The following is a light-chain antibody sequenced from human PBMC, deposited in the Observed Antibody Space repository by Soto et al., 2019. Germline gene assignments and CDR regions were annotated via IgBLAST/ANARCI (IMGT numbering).Light chain of an antibody. CDR1: SSNIGSNY. CDR2: RNN. J-gene: IGLJ2*01. V-gene: IGLV1-47*01. Sequence: QSVLTQPPSASGTPGQRVTISCSGSSSNIGSNYVYWYQQLPGTAPKLLIYRNNQRPSGVPDRFSGSKSGTSASLAISGLRSEDEAEYYCAAWDDSLSAHVFGGGTKLTVL. CDR3: AAWDDSLSAHV.